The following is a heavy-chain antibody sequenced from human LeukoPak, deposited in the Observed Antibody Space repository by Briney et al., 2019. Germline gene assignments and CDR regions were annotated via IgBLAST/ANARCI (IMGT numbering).Heavy chain of an antibody. CDR3: ARGPARDSSGYYFEYFQH. CDR1: GGTFGSYA. V-gene: IGHV1-69*05. CDR2: IIPIFGTA. D-gene: IGHD3-22*01. J-gene: IGHJ1*01. Sequence: ASVKVSCKASGGTFGSYAISWVRQAPGQGLEWMGRIIPIFGTANYAQKFQGRVTITTDESTSTAYMELSSLRSEDTAVYYCARGPARDSSGYYFEYFQHWGQGTLVTVSS.